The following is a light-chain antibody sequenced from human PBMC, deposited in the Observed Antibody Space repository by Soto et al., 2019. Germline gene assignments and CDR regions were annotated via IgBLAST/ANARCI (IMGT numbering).Light chain of an antibody. Sequence: DIQLTQSPSFLSASVGDRVTIACRASQGISSYLAWYHRKPGKAPKLLIYVASTLQSGVPSRFSGSGSGTEFTLTVSSLQPEDFATYYCQQLNGYPLTFGGGTKVDIK. V-gene: IGKV1-9*01. CDR3: QQLNGYPLT. CDR2: VAS. J-gene: IGKJ4*01. CDR1: QGISSY.